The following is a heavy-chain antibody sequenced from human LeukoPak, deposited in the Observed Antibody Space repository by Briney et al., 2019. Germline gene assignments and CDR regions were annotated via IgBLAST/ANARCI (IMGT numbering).Heavy chain of an antibody. D-gene: IGHD6-19*01. CDR3: ARAYSSGWTNRNGGAFDI. Sequence: SQTLSLTCAISGDSVSSNSAAWNWIRQSPSRGLEWLGRTYYRSKWYNDYAVSVKSRITINPDTSKNQFSLQLNSVTPEDTAVYYCARAYSSGWTNRNGGAFDIWGQGTMVTVSS. CDR2: TYYRSKWYN. J-gene: IGHJ3*02. CDR1: GDSVSSNSAA. V-gene: IGHV6-1*01.